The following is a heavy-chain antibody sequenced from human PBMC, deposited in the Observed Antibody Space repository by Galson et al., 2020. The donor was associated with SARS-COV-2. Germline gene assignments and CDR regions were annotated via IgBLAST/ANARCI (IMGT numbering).Heavy chain of an antibody. CDR3: ARDLSRVISATTVTGGVMDV. CDR1: GGSISSGGYY. J-gene: IGHJ6*02. CDR2: IYYSGST. D-gene: IGHD4-17*01. V-gene: IGHV4-31*03. Sequence: SETLSLTCTVSGGSISSGGYYWSWIRQHPGKGLEWIGYIYYSGSTYYNPSLKSRVTISVDTSKNQFSLKLSSVTAADTAVYYCARDLSRVISATTVTGGVMDVWGQGTTVTVSS.